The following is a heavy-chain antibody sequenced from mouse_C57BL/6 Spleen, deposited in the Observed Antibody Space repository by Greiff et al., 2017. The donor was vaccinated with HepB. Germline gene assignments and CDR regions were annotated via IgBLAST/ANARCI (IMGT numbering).Heavy chain of an antibody. CDR3: ARIYYGYDKDHYFDY. D-gene: IGHD2-2*01. CDR2: IYPGSGST. J-gene: IGHJ2*01. V-gene: IGHV1-55*01. Sequence: QVQLQQPGAELVKPGASVKMSCKASGYTFTSYWITWVKQRPGQGLEWIGDIYPGSGSTNYNEKFKSKATLTVDTSSSTAYMQLSSLTSEDSAVYYCARIYYGYDKDHYFDYWGQGTTLTVSS. CDR1: GYTFTSYW.